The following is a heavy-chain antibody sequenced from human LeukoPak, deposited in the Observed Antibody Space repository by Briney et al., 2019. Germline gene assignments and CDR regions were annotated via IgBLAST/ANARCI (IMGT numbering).Heavy chain of an antibody. CDR3: ARVGYYDSSGYHYFDY. CDR1: GYSISSGYY. J-gene: IGHJ4*02. CDR2: IYHSGST. D-gene: IGHD3-22*01. Sequence: SETLPLTCTVSGYSISSGYYWGWIRQPPGKGLEWIGSIYHSGSTYYNPSLKSRVTISVDTSKNQFSLKLSSVTAADTAVYYCARVGYYDSSGYHYFDYWGQGTLVTVSS. V-gene: IGHV4-38-2*02.